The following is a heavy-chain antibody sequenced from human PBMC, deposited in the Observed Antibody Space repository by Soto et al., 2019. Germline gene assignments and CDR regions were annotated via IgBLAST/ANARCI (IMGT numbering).Heavy chain of an antibody. CDR2: ITPFSGDV. Sequence: SVKVSCKALGNTFTYRYLHWVRQAPGQALEWMGWITPFSGDVHYAQKFQERVTITRDRSINTAYMQMSSLRSEDTAMYFCAGGGAGSGPFPWEPPDHWGQGPLVTVSS. V-gene: IGHV1-45*02. J-gene: IGHJ4*02. CDR1: GNTFTYRY. D-gene: IGHD1-26*01. CDR3: AGGGAGSGPFPWEPPDH.